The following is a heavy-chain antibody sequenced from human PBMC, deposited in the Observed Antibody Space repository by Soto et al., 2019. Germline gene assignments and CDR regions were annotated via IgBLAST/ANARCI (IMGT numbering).Heavy chain of an antibody. V-gene: IGHV4-59*01. J-gene: IGHJ4*02. Sequence: SETLSLTCTVSGGSISSSYWSWIRQPPGKGLEWIGYMYKTGSTVYNPSLKSRVTISVDTSKNQFYLKVNSVTAADTAVYYCARRYSSSFDYWGQGTLVTVSS. D-gene: IGHD6-13*01. CDR1: GGSISSSY. CDR2: MYKTGST. CDR3: ARRYSSSFDY.